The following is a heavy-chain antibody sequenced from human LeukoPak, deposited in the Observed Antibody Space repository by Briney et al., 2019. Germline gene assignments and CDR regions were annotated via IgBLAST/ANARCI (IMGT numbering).Heavy chain of an antibody. Sequence: SETLSLTCTVSGDSINTNIYYWGWIRQPPGKGLEWIGHVYYSGSTYSSPSLKGRVTILLDTSNNHFSLRLSSVTAADTAVYHCARHPGGYAPYYMGVWGKGTTVTISS. D-gene: IGHD3-22*01. J-gene: IGHJ6*03. CDR2: VYYSGST. CDR3: ARHPGGYAPYYMGV. V-gene: IGHV4-39*01. CDR1: GDSINTNIYY.